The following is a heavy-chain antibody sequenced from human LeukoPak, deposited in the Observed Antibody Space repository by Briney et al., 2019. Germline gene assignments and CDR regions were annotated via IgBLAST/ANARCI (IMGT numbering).Heavy chain of an antibody. J-gene: IGHJ4*02. Sequence: SETLSFTCTIAGGSFSDYYWSWIRQSPGKGLEWIGYIYHTGSTSYSPSLKSRVTISADTSQNQFSLKLSSVTAADTAVYYCASRKLGNDYWGQGTLVTVSS. V-gene: IGHV4-59*01. CDR2: IYHTGST. CDR3: ASRKLGNDY. D-gene: IGHD7-27*01. CDR1: GGSFSDYY.